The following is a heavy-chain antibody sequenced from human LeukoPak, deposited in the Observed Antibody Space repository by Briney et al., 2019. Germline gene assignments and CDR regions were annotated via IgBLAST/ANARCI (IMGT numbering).Heavy chain of an antibody. CDR1: GYNVANYG. Sequence: GESLKISCKGPGYNVANYGVGWVRQMPGKHLEWMGIIYAGDSDTSYSPSFRAQVTVSVYKSASTAYMPWCSLDVSHTDMRYCARQIGDSRYFYFDVCGRGTLVTVSS. V-gene: IGHV5-51*01. D-gene: IGHD4-17*01. CDR3: ARQIGDSRYFYFDV. J-gene: IGHJ2*01. CDR2: IYAGDSDT.